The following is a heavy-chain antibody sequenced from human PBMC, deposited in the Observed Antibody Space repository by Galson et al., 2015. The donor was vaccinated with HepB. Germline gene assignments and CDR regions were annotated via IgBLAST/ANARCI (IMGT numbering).Heavy chain of an antibody. V-gene: IGHV3-33*01. CDR1: GFTFSRYG. CDR3: ARPSPDSSNWDYFDH. Sequence: SLRLSCAASGFTFSRYGMHWVRQAPGKGLEWVAVIWFDGTNKYYAASVKGRFTISRDNFKKTLFLEMNSLRAEDTAVYYCARPSPDSSNWDYFDHWGQGTLVTVSS. J-gene: IGHJ4*02. D-gene: IGHD6-13*01. CDR2: IWFDGTNK.